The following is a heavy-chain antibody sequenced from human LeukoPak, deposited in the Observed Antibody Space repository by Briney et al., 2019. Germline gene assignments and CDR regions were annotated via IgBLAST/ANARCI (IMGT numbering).Heavy chain of an antibody. Sequence: GGSLRLSCAASGFTFDDYAMHWVRQALGKGLEWVSGISWNSGSIGYADSVKGRFTISRDNAKNSLYLQMNSLRAEDMALYYCAKGAFAYYYGSGSYYFDYWGQGTLVTVSS. D-gene: IGHD3-10*01. V-gene: IGHV3-9*03. CDR3: AKGAFAYYYGSGSYYFDY. J-gene: IGHJ4*02. CDR2: ISWNSGSI. CDR1: GFTFDDYA.